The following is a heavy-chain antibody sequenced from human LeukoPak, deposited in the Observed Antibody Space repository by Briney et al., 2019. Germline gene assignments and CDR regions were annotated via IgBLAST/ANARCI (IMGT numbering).Heavy chain of an antibody. CDR1: GGSFSGYY. Sequence: SETLSLTCAVYGGSFSGYYWSWVRQPPGKGPEWIGEINHSGSTNYNPSLKSRVTISVDTSKNQFSLKLSSVTAADTAVYYCARGEYSSSPFDYWGQGTLVTVSS. CDR2: INHSGST. CDR3: ARGEYSSSPFDY. J-gene: IGHJ4*02. V-gene: IGHV4-34*01. D-gene: IGHD6-6*01.